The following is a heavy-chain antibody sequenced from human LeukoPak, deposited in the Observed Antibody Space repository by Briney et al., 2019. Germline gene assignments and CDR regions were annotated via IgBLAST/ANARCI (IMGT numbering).Heavy chain of an antibody. V-gene: IGHV4-34*01. Sequence: SETLSLTCAVYGGSLSGSYWSWIRQPPGKGLEWIGEINHSGSANYNPSLKSRVTLSIGKSKNQFSLNLNSVTAADTAVYYCARARRDSGYYKVDYWGQGTLVTVSS. CDR2: INHSGSA. D-gene: IGHD3-3*01. J-gene: IGHJ4*02. CDR1: GGSLSGSY. CDR3: ARARRDSGYYKVDY.